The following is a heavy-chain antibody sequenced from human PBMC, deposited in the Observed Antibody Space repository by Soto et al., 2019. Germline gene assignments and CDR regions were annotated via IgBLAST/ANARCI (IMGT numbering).Heavy chain of an antibody. CDR2: IIPIFGTA. V-gene: IGHV1-69*13. J-gene: IGHJ6*02. Sequence: ASVKVSCKASGGTFSSYAISWVRQAPGQGLEWMGGIIPIFGTANYAQKFQGRVTITADESTSTAYMELSSLRSEDTAVYYCARDDYETYYYYGMDVWGQGTTVNVSS. CDR3: ARDDYETYYYYGMDV. CDR1: GGTFSSYA. D-gene: IGHD4-17*01.